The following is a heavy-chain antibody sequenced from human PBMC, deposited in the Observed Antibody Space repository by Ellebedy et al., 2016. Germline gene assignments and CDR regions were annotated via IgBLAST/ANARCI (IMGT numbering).Heavy chain of an antibody. CDR3: ARDRPFGSGSYPPSVFDY. CDR1: GFTFSSYA. CDR2: ISASGDRT. Sequence: GGFLRLSXVASGFTFSSYAMSWVRQAPGQGLEWVSGISASGDRTWDAGSVRGRFTISRDNSKNTLYLQMNSLRAEDTAVYYCARDRPFGSGSYPPSVFDYWGQGTLVTVSS. D-gene: IGHD3-10*01. J-gene: IGHJ4*02. V-gene: IGHV3-23*01.